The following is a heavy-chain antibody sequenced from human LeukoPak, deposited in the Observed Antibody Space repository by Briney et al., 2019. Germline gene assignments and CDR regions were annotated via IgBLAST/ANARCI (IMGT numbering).Heavy chain of an antibody. CDR3: ARDKDYGGNFGTFDY. V-gene: IGHV1-69*05. CDR1: GGTFSSYA. Sequence: SVKVSCKASGGTFSSYAISWVRQAPGQGLEWMGGIIPIFGTANYAQKFQGRVTITTDESTSTAYMELSSLRSEDTAVYYCARDKDYGGNFGTFDYWGQGTLVTVSS. CDR2: IIPIFGTA. J-gene: IGHJ4*02. D-gene: IGHD4-23*01.